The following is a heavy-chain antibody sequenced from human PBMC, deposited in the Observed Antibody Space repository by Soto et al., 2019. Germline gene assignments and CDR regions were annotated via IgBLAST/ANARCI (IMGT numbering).Heavy chain of an antibody. CDR3: AKAATVTTFEY. J-gene: IGHJ4*02. V-gene: IGHV3-23*01. Sequence: GGSLRLSCAASGFTFSSYGMSCVRQAPWKGLGWFSAISGSGGSTYYADSVKGRFTISRDNPKNTLYLQMNSLRAEDTAVYYCAKAATVTTFEYWGQGTLVTVSS. CDR2: ISGSGGST. CDR1: GFTFSSYG. D-gene: IGHD4-4*01.